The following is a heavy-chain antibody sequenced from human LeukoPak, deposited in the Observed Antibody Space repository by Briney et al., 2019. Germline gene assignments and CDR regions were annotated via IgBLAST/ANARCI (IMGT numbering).Heavy chain of an antibody. J-gene: IGHJ4*02. CDR2: IIPIFGTA. V-gene: IGHV1-69*13. Sequence: ASVTVSCKASGGTFSSYAISWVRQAPGQGLEWMGGIIPIFGTANYAQKFQGRVTITADESTSTAYMELSSLRSEGTAVYYCARIGNYYDSSGYLGYWGQGTLVTVSS. CDR1: GGTFSSYA. CDR3: ARIGNYYDSSGYLGY. D-gene: IGHD3-22*01.